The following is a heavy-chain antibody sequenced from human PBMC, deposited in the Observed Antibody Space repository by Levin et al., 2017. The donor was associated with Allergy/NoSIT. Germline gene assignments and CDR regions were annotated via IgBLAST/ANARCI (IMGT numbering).Heavy chain of an antibody. CDR2: FSAHNGNT. Sequence: ASVKVSCKTSGYTFTNNFITWVRQAPGQGLEWMGWFSAHNGNTNYAHNYQGRVTMTADTATSTAYMALRSLSSDDTAVYYCARDGCSGSHCYFDYWGQGTLITVSS. CDR1: GYTFTNNF. V-gene: IGHV1-18*01. CDR3: ARDGCSGSHCYFDY. D-gene: IGHD2-15*01. J-gene: IGHJ4*02.